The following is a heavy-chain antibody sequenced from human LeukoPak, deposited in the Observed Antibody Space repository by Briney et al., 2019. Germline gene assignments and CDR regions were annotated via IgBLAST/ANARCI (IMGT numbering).Heavy chain of an antibody. D-gene: IGHD6-13*01. CDR1: GFSFSSYE. J-gene: IGHJ4*02. CDR2: ITSSGTTT. CDR3: ANMGIAAALEH. Sequence: GGSLRLSCAASGFSFSSYEMNWVRQAPGKGLEWISYITSSGTTTYYADSVKGRFTISRDNAKNSLYLQMNSLRSEDTAVYYCANMGIAAALEHWGQGTLVTVSS. V-gene: IGHV3-48*03.